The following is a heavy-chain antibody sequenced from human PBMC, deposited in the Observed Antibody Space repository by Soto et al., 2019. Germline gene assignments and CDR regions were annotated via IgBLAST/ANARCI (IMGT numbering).Heavy chain of an antibody. CDR1: GFTVSSNY. Sequence: GGSLRLSCAASGFTVSSNYMSWVRQAPGKGLEWVSVIYSGGSTYYADSVKGRFTISRDNSKNTLYLQMNSLRAEDTAVYYCARDGCGGGSCLNAFDIWGQGTMVTVSS. CDR3: ARDGCGGGSCLNAFDI. J-gene: IGHJ3*02. CDR2: IYSGGST. V-gene: IGHV3-66*01. D-gene: IGHD2-15*01.